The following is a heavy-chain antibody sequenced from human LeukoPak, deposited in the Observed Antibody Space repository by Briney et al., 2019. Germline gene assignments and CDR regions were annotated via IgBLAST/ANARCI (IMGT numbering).Heavy chain of an antibody. CDR2: IIPIFGTA. D-gene: IGHD2-15*01. V-gene: IGHV1-69*05. J-gene: IGHJ4*02. Sequence: SVKVSCKASGYTFTSYGISWVRQAPGQGLEWMGGIIPIFGTANYAQKFQGRVTITTDESTSTAYMELSSLRSEDTAVYYCASLGGYCSGGSCYGVDYWGQGTLVTVSS. CDR3: ASLGGYCSGGSCYGVDY. CDR1: GYTFTSYG.